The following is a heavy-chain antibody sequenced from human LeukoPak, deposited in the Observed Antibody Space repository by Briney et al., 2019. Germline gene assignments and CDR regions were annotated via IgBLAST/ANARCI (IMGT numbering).Heavy chain of an antibody. CDR3: ARGDDYGGAWYYFDY. J-gene: IGHJ4*02. CDR2: IYSGGST. V-gene: IGHV3-53*01. CDR1: GFNVSTKY. D-gene: IGHD4-23*01. Sequence: PGGSLIISCAASGFNVSTKYMNWVRQAPGKGLEWVSVIYSGGSTYYADSVKGRFTISRDNSKNTLFLQMNSLRAEDTAEYYCARGDDYGGAWYYFDYWGQGTLVTVSS.